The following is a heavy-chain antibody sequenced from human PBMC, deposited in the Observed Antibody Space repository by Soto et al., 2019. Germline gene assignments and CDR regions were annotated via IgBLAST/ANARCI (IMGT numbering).Heavy chain of an antibody. Sequence: PSETLSLTCTVSGVSVSSGSFYWAWIRQPPGKGLEWIGFISYSGTTNYNPSLKSRVAISVDTSRSHISLKVSSLTAADTAVYYCARGATVTKYDYWGQGTLVTVSS. CDR3: ARGATVTKYDY. CDR1: GVSVSSGSFY. D-gene: IGHD4-17*01. V-gene: IGHV4-61*01. CDR2: ISYSGTT. J-gene: IGHJ4*02.